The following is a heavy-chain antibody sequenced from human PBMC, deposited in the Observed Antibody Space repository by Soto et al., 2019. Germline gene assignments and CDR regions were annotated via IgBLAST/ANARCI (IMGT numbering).Heavy chain of an antibody. J-gene: IGHJ6*02. CDR3: EGQRMRPTHYAMDV. D-gene: IGHD2-8*01. Sequence: PGESLKISCKGSGDSFLDYWISWVRQMPGKGLEWMGRIDPGDSYRTYSPSFQGHVTIPVDTSITTAYLQWSSLKASDTAIYYCEGQRMRPTHYAMDVWGQGTTVTGSS. V-gene: IGHV5-10-1*01. CDR2: IDPGDSYR. CDR1: GDSFLDYW.